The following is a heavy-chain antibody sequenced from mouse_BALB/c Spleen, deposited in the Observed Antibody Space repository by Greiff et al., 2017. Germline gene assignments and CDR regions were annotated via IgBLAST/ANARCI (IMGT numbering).Heavy chain of an antibody. CDR1: GYSITSDYA. D-gene: IGHD4-1*01. V-gene: IGHV3-2*02. CDR2: ISYSGST. J-gene: IGHJ2*01. Sequence: EVQLQQSGPGLVKPSQSLSLTCTVTGYSITSDYAWNWIRQFPGNKLECMGYISYSGSTSYNPSLKSRISITRDTSKNPFFLQLNSVTTEDTATYYCARGTGAGYFDYWGQGTTLTVSA. CDR3: ARGTGAGYFDY.